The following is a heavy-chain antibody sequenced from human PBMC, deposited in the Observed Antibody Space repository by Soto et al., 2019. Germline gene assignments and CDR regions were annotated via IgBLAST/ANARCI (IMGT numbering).Heavy chain of an antibody. CDR1: GFTFSSYA. D-gene: IGHD5-18*01. CDR2: ISYDGSNK. Sequence: QVQLVESGGGVVQPGRSLRLSCAASGFTFSSYAMHWVRQAPGKGLEWVAVISYDGSNKYYADSVKGRFTISRDNSKNTLYLQMNNLRAEDTAVYYCARGYTAMVTGHFDYWGQGTLVTVSS. J-gene: IGHJ4*02. V-gene: IGHV3-30-3*01. CDR3: ARGYTAMVTGHFDY.